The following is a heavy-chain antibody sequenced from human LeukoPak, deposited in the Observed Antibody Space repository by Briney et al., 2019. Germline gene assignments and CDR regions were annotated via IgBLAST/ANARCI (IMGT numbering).Heavy chain of an antibody. CDR2: LYSGGHT. J-gene: IGHJ4*02. D-gene: IGHD4-17*01. CDR1: GFTVSSNY. Sequence: GGSLRLSCAASGFTVSSNYMSWVSQAPGKGLEWVSVLYSGGHTNYADSVKGRFTISRDNSKNTLYLQMNSLRADDTAVYYCAGGDGDYDYFDYWGQGILVTVSS. CDR3: AGGDGDYDYFDY. V-gene: IGHV3-53*01.